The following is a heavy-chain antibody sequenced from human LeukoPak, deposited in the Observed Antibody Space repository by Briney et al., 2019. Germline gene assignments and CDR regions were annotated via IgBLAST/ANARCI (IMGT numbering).Heavy chain of an antibody. CDR3: ASSEDGYKPFDY. Sequence: SETLSLTCTVSGGSISSYYWSWIRQPPGKGLEWIGYIYYSGSTNYNPSLKSRVTISVDTSKNQFSLKLSSVTAADTAVYYCASSEDGYKPFDYWGQGTLVTVSS. J-gene: IGHJ4*02. CDR1: GGSISSYY. V-gene: IGHV4-59*12. CDR2: IYYSGST. D-gene: IGHD5-24*01.